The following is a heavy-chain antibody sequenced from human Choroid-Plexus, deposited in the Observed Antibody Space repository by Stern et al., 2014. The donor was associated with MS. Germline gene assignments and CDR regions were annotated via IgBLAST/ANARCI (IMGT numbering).Heavy chain of an antibody. CDR3: AKDRHYLTYFFDH. V-gene: IGHV3-30*18. CDR2: ISYDGSNK. Sequence: VQLVESGGGVVQPGRPLRLSCVASGFTFAGCAMHWVRQAPGKGLEWVAGISYDGSNKYYADSVKVRFTISRDNSQNTLYMQMSSLRPEDTAVYYCAKDRHYLTYFFDHWGQGSLVTVSS. J-gene: IGHJ5*02. CDR1: GFTFAGCA. D-gene: IGHD2/OR15-2a*01.